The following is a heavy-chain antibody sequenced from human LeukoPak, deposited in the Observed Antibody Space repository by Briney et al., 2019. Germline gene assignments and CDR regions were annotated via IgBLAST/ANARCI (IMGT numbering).Heavy chain of an antibody. D-gene: IGHD5-12*01. CDR1: GFTFSSYA. V-gene: IGHV3-23*01. CDR3: GKSGQWPRLYYFDY. CDR2: ISGSGGST. J-gene: IGHJ4*02. Sequence: GGSLRLSCAASGFTFSSYAMSWVRQAPGEGLEWVSAISGSGGSTYYADSVKGRFTISRDNSKNTLYLQMNRLRAEDTAVYYCGKSGQWPRLYYFDYWGQGTLVTVSS.